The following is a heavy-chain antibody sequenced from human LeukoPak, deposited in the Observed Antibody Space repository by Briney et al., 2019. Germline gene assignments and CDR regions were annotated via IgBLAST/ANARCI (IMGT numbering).Heavy chain of an antibody. CDR2: IIPIFGTA. CDR1: GGTFSSYA. J-gene: IGHJ6*03. CDR3: ARVKRSYDFWSGYWYDYYYYYMDV. V-gene: IGHV1-69*06. D-gene: IGHD3-3*01. Sequence: SVKVSCKASGGTFSSYAISWVRQAPGQGLEWMGGIIPIFGTANYAQKFQGRVTITADKSTSTAYMELSSLRSEDTAVYYCARVKRSYDFWSGYWYDYYYYYMDVWGKGTTVTVSS.